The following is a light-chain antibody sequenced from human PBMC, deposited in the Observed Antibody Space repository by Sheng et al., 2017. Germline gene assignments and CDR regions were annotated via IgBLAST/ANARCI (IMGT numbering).Light chain of an antibody. CDR2: GAS. V-gene: IGKV3-20*01. J-gene: IGKJ2*01. CDR3: QQYGRSLYT. Sequence: EIVLTQSPGTLSLSPGERATLSCRASQTVSSTYLAWYQQKHGQAPRLLIYGASSRATGISDRFSGSGSGTDFTLSITRLEPEDFAVYYCQQYGRSLYTFGEGTKLEIK. CDR1: QTVSSTY.